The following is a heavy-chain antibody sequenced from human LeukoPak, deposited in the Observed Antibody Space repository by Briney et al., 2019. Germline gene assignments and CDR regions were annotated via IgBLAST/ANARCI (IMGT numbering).Heavy chain of an antibody. CDR2: INHSGST. V-gene: IGHV4-34*01. Sequence: SETLSLICAVYGGSFSGYYWSWIRQPPGKGLEWIGEINHSGSTNYNPSLKSRVTISVDTSKNQFSLKLSSVTAADTAVYYCARARRGFDPWGQGTLVTVSS. CDR1: GGSFSGYY. CDR3: ARARRGFDP. J-gene: IGHJ5*02.